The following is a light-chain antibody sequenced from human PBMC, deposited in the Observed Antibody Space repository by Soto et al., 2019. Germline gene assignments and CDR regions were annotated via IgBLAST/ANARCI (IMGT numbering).Light chain of an antibody. CDR1: STDVGSYYV. J-gene: IGLJ1*01. V-gene: IGLV2-23*01. CDR3: SSYAGSGTFV. CDR2: DDT. Sequence: QSALTQPASVSGAPGQSVTISCTGTSTDVGSYYVFSWYQQPPGKAPKLMIYDDTQPPSGTSTLFSGNKSGKAAPLTISGLQAEDEADYYCSSYAGSGTFVFGTGTKLTVL.